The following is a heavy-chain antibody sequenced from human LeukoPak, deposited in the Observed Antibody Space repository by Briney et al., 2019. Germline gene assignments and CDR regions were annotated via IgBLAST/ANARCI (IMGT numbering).Heavy chain of an antibody. Sequence: SETLSLTCTVSGGSISSYYWSWIRQPPGKGLEWIGYIYYSGSTNYNPSLKSRVTISVDTSKNQFSLKLSSVTAADTAVYYCARAASSGANWAYYYYYGMDVWGQGTTVTVSS. J-gene: IGHJ6*02. D-gene: IGHD7-27*01. CDR2: IYYSGST. CDR1: GGSISSYY. V-gene: IGHV4-59*01. CDR3: ARAASSGANWAYYYYYGMDV.